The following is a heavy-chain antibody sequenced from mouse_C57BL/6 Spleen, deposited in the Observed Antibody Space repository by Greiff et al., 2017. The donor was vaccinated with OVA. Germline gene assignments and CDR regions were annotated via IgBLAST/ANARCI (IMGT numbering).Heavy chain of an antibody. CDR3: TRDQLFAY. CDR2: ISSGGAYI. J-gene: IGHJ3*01. D-gene: IGHD3-1*01. CDR1: GFTFSRYA. V-gene: IGHV5-9-1*02. Sequence: EVMLVESGEGLVKPGGSLQLSCAASGFTFSRYAMSWVRPTPETRLEWVAYISSGGAYIYYADTVKGRFTISRDNARNTLYLQMSSLKSEDTAMYYCTRDQLFAYWGQGTLVTVSA.